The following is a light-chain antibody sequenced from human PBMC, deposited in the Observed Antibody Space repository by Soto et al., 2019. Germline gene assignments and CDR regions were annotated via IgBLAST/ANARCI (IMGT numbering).Light chain of an antibody. CDR3: QQYHNWPIT. V-gene: IGKV3-15*01. J-gene: IGKJ5*01. CDR1: QSVSSN. Sequence: IVMTQSPASLSESPGESAKFCCMASQSVSSNLAWHQQKPGQAPKLLMYDASTWATGISARFSGSGSGTDFTLTISSLQSEDFAVYYCQQYHNWPITFGQGTRLEIK. CDR2: DAS.